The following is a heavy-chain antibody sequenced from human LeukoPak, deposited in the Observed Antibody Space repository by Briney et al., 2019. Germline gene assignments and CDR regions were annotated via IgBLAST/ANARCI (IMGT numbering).Heavy chain of an antibody. V-gene: IGHV3-48*03. CDR2: ISSSGSTI. D-gene: IGHD1-1*01. J-gene: IGHJ3*02. CDR3: ARGDNWNEWAFDI. CDR1: GFTFSSYE. Sequence: GGSLRLSCAASGFTFSSYEMNWVRQAPGKGLEGVSYISSSGSTIYYADSVKGRFTISRDNAKNSLYLQMNSLRAEDTAVYYCARGDNWNEWAFDIWGQGTMVTVSS.